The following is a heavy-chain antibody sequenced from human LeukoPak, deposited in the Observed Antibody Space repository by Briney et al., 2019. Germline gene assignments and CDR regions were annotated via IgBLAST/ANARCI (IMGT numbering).Heavy chain of an antibody. CDR3: ARGSMWIQLWLRGIDAFDI. V-gene: IGHV1-8*01. CDR2: MNPNSGNT. Sequence: ASVKVSCKASGYTFTSYDINWVRQATGQGLEWMGWMNPNSGNTGYAQKFQGRVTMTRNTSISTAYMELSSLRSDDTAVYYCARGSMWIQLWLRGIDAFDIWGQGTMVTVSS. D-gene: IGHD5-18*01. CDR1: GYTFTSYD. J-gene: IGHJ3*02.